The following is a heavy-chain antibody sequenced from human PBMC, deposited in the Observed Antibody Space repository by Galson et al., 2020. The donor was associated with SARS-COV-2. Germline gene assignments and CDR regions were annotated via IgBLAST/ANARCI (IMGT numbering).Heavy chain of an antibody. CDR3: ARSCSSTTCFQTDGMDV. D-gene: IGHD2-2*01. Sequence: ASVKVSCKASGYTFTGYYLHWVRQAPGQGLEWMGWINPNSGGTNYAQKFQDRVTMTGDTSISTAYMELSSLRSDDTAVYFCARSCSSTTCFQTDGMDVWGQGTTVTVSS. CDR1: GYTFTGYY. CDR2: INPNSGGT. J-gene: IGHJ6*02. V-gene: IGHV1-2*02.